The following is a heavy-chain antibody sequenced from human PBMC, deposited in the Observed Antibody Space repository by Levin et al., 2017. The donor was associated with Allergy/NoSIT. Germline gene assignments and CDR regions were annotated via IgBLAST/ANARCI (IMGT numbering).Heavy chain of an antibody. CDR2: ITWNSGRV. D-gene: IGHD3-22*01. CDR1: GFSFDDYA. Sequence: PGGSLRLSCAASGFSFDDYAMHWVRQVPGKGLEWVSGITWNSGRVGYADSVKGRFTISRDNAKSSLYLQMNSLRAEDTALYYCAKDTPQRYRDSGGYYPSWGQGTLVTVSS. J-gene: IGHJ4*02. V-gene: IGHV3-9*01. CDR3: AKDTPQRYRDSGGYYPS.